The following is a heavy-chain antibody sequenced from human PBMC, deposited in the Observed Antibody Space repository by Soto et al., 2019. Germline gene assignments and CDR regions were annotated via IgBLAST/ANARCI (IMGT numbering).Heavy chain of an antibody. D-gene: IGHD2-15*01. J-gene: IGHJ4*02. Sequence: EVQLVESGGGLVKPGGSLRLSCAASGFTFSSYSMNWVRQAPGKGLEWVSSISSSSSYIYYADSVKGRFTISRDNAKNSLYLKMNSLRAEDTAVYYCARDGPSATEVTDGWGQGTLVTVSS. CDR1: GFTFSSYS. V-gene: IGHV3-21*01. CDR3: ARDGPSATEVTDG. CDR2: ISSSSSYI.